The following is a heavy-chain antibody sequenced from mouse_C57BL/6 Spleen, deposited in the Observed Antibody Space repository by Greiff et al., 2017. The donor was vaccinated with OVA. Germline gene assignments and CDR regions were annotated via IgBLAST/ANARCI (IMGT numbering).Heavy chain of an antibody. CDR3: ARAAYYYGSSRYWYFDV. D-gene: IGHD1-1*01. CDR2: IDPNSGGT. V-gene: IGHV1-72*01. CDR1: GYTFTSYW. J-gene: IGHJ1*03. Sequence: QVHVKQPGAELVKPGASVKLSCKASGYTFTSYWMHWVKQRPGRGLEWIGRIDPNSGGTKYNEKFKSKATLTVDKPSSPAYMELSSLTSEDSAVYYCARAAYYYGSSRYWYFDVWGTGTTVTVSS.